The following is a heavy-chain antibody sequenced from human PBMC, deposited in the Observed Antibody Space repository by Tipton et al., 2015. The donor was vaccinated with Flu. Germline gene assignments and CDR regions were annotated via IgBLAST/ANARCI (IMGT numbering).Heavy chain of an antibody. J-gene: IGHJ4*02. D-gene: IGHD3-10*01. Sequence: TLSLTCAVYGYSISSGYFWGWIRQPPGKGLEWIGTIPHRGTTYYNPSLKSRVTMLLDTSKNQFSLRLTSVTAADTAVYYCARHGEGTFDYWGQGTLVPVSS. CDR3: ARHGEGTFDY. CDR2: IPHRGTT. CDR1: GYSISSGYF. V-gene: IGHV4-38-2*01.